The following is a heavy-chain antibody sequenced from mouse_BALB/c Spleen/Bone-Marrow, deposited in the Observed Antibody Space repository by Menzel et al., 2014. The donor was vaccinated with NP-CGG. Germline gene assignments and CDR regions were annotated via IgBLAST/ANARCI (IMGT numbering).Heavy chain of an antibody. J-gene: IGHJ3*01. CDR1: GFSFNSYG. CDR2: ISGGGSYT. D-gene: IGHD2-4*01. V-gene: IGHV5-9-2*01. Sequence: EVQLVESGGGLVKSGGSLKLSCAASGFSFNSYGMSWVRQTPEKRLEWVATISGGGSYTFYPDSVKGRFTISRDNAKNNLYLQLSSLRSEGTALYYCARHAYYDQTEVSFVYWGQGTLVTVSA. CDR3: ARHAYYDQTEVSFVY.